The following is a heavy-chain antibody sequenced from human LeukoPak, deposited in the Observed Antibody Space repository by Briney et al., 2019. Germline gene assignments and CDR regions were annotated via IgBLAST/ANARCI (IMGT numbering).Heavy chain of an antibody. CDR2: INRKSDGGTT. CDR3: AKDYGDLRYYFDY. CDR1: GFTFSNAW. Sequence: GGSLRLSCAASGFTFSNAWMTWVRQAPGKGLEWVGRINRKSDGGTTDYAAPVKGRFTISRDNSKNTLYLQMNSLRAEDTAVYYCAKDYGDLRYYFDYWGQGTLVTVSS. D-gene: IGHD4-17*01. V-gene: IGHV3-15*01. J-gene: IGHJ4*02.